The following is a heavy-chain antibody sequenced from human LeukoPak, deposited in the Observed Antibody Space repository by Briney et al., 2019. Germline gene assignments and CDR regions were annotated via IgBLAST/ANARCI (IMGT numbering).Heavy chain of an antibody. V-gene: IGHV3-66*01. CDR2: IYRRGDT. Sequence: GRSLRLSCAVSGFTVSSDYMSWVRQAPGKGLEWVSVIYRRGDTYYADFVKGRFTISRDESKNTLYFQMNSLRAEDTAVYYCARSIAVAGTIAFDIWGQGTMVTVSS. D-gene: IGHD6-19*01. J-gene: IGHJ3*02. CDR1: GFTVSSDY. CDR3: ARSIAVAGTIAFDI.